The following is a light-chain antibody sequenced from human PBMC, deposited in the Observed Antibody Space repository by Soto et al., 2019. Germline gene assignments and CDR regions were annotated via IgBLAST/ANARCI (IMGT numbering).Light chain of an antibody. CDR1: SSDVGTYNL. J-gene: IGLJ1*01. V-gene: IGLV2-23*02. Sequence: QSVVAQPASVSGSPEQSVTISCTGTSSDVGTYNLVSWYQQHPGKAPKLIIYEVAERPSGVSNRFSGSKFGNTASLTISGLLPEDEADYYCCSYGGSSALPYVFGTGTKVTV. CDR2: EVA. CDR3: CSYGGSSALPYV.